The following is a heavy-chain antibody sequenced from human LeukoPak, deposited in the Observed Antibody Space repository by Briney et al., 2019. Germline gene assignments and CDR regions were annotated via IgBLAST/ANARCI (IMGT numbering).Heavy chain of an antibody. CDR3: ARDYGV. Sequence: SETLSLTCTVSGGSVSSGSYYWSWIRQPPGKGPEWIGYIYYSGSTNYNPSLKSRVTISVDTSKNQFSLKLSSVTAADTAVYYCARDYGVWGQGTLVTVSS. V-gene: IGHV4-61*01. CDR2: IYYSGST. D-gene: IGHD4-17*01. CDR1: GGSVSSGSYY. J-gene: IGHJ4*02.